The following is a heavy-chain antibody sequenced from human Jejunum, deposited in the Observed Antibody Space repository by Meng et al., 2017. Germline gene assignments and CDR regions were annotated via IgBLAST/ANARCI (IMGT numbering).Heavy chain of an antibody. CDR1: GGSTTRSNW. D-gene: IGHD6-13*01. Sequence: QVAVQGTGPGPVKPSGTLSLTDAVSGGSTTRSNWCIWVRQPPGKGLEWIGEIFHSGSTNYNPPLKSRVTISVDKSKNQFSLKVTSVTAADTATYYCARFDISTAGRGDYWGQGILVTVSS. CDR3: ARFDISTAGRGDY. V-gene: IGHV4-4*02. CDR2: IFHSGST. J-gene: IGHJ4*02.